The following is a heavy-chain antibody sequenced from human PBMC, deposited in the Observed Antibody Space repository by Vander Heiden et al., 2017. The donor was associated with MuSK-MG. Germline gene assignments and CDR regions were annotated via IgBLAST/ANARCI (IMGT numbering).Heavy chain of an antibody. D-gene: IGHD4-17*01. Sequence: QVQLGQSGAEVKKPGSSVKVSCKASGGTFSGYAISWVRQPPGQGLEWMGGIIPIFGTANYAQKFQGRVTITADKSTSTAYMELSSLRSEDTAVYYCASLDGTTVTPGAFDIWGQGTMVTVSS. CDR3: ASLDGTTVTPGAFDI. J-gene: IGHJ3*02. CDR1: GGTFSGYA. V-gene: IGHV1-69*06. CDR2: IIPIFGTA.